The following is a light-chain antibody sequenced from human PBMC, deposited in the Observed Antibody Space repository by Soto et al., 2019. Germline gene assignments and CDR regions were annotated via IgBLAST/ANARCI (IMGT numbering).Light chain of an antibody. CDR3: TAWDDSLNGPVV. V-gene: IGLV1-44*01. CDR2: SNN. Sequence: QSVLTQPLSASGTPGQRVTISCSGSSSNIGSNTVNWYQQFPGTAPKLLIYSNNQRPSGVPDRFSGSKSGTSASLAISGLQSEDEADYYCTAWDDSLNGPVVFGGGTKLTVL. CDR1: SSNIGSNT. J-gene: IGLJ2*01.